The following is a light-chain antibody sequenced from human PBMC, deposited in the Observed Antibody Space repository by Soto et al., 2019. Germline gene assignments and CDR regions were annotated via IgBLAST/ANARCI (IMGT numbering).Light chain of an antibody. CDR1: QGISSY. CDR3: QQYNSYPFT. Sequence: DIQLTQSPSFLSASVGDRVTITCRASQGISSYLAWYQQKPGKAPKLLIYDASSLETEVPSRFSGRGSGTEFTLTISGLQPDDFATYYCQQYNSYPFTFGPGTTVDI. J-gene: IGKJ3*01. CDR2: DAS. V-gene: IGKV1-9*01.